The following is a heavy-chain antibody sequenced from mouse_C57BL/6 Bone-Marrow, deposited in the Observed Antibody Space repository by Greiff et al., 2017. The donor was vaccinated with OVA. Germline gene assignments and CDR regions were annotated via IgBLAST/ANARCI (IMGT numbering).Heavy chain of an antibody. D-gene: IGHD4-1*01. CDR1: GYTFTSYG. Sequence: VQLQQYGAELARPGASVKLSCKASGYTFTSYGISWVKQRTGQGLEWIGEIYPRSGNTYYNEKFKGKATLTADKSSSTAYMELRSLTSEDSAVYFCASPLTAYWYFDVWGTGTTVTVSS. CDR2: IYPRSGNT. V-gene: IGHV1-81*01. J-gene: IGHJ1*03. CDR3: ASPLTAYWYFDV.